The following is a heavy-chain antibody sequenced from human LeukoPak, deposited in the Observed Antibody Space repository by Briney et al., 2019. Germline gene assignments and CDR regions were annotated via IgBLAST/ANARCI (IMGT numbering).Heavy chain of an antibody. V-gene: IGHV3-21*01. CDR1: GGSFRGYY. CDR2: ISSSSSYI. J-gene: IGHJ4*02. D-gene: IGHD4-17*01. Sequence: ETLSLTCAVYGGSFRGYYWSWIRQPPGKGLEWVSSISSSSSYIYYADSVKGRFTISRDNAKNSLYLQMNSLRAEDTAVYYCARDPTVTTEGGFDYWGQGTLVTVSS. CDR3: ARDPTVTTEGGFDY.